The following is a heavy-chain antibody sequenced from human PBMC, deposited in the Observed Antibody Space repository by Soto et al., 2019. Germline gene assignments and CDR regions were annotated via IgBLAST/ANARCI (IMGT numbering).Heavy chain of an antibody. CDR2: IYYSGST. D-gene: IGHD3-22*01. CDR3: ARVSIVVPFDY. Sequence: SETLSLTCTVSGGSISSGGYYWSWIRQHPGKGLEWIGYIYYSGSTYYNPSLKSRVTISVDTSKNQFSLKLSSVTAADTAVYYCARVSIVVPFDYWGQGTLVTVSS. J-gene: IGHJ4*02. V-gene: IGHV4-31*03. CDR1: GGSISSGGYY.